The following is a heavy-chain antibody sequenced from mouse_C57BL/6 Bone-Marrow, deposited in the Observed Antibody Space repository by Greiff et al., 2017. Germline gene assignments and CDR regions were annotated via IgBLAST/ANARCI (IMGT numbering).Heavy chain of an antibody. V-gene: IGHV5-4*01. Sequence: EVKLVESGGGLVKPGGSLKLSCAASGFTFSSYAMSWVRQTPEKRLEWVATISDGGSYTYYPDNVKGRFTISRDNAKNNLYLQMSHLKSEDTAMYYCARDLFWFAYWGQGTLVTVSA. J-gene: IGHJ3*01. CDR3: ARDLFWFAY. CDR2: ISDGGSYT. D-gene: IGHD6-2*01. CDR1: GFTFSSYA.